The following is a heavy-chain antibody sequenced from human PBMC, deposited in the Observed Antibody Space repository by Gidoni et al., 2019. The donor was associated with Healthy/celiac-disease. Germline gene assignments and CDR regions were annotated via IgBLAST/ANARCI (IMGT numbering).Heavy chain of an antibody. CDR2: IYYSGST. Sequence: QVQLQESGPGLVKPSQTLSITCTVSGGSISSGGYYWSWIRQHPGKGLEWIGYIYYSGSTYYNPSLKSRVTISVDTSKNQFSLKLSSVTAADTAVYYCARATIVVVPAAKSIEGWFDPWGQGTLVTVSS. V-gene: IGHV4-31*03. D-gene: IGHD2-2*01. J-gene: IGHJ5*02. CDR1: GGSISSGGYY. CDR3: ARATIVVVPAAKSIEGWFDP.